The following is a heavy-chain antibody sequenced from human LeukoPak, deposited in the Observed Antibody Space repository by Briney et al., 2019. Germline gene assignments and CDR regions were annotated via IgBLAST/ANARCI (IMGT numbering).Heavy chain of an antibody. CDR1: GGSISSYY. Sequence: KPSETLSLTCTVSGGSISSYYWSWVRQPPGKGLEWLGYIYYSGSTNYKPSLKRRVTISVDTSKHQFSLPLSSVTAADTAVYYCARHFSSPLAVHTNDYPYYYYGMDVWGQGTTVTVS. J-gene: IGHJ6*02. CDR2: IYYSGST. CDR3: ARHFSSPLAVHTNDYPYYYYGMDV. D-gene: IGHD1-1*01. V-gene: IGHV4-59*08.